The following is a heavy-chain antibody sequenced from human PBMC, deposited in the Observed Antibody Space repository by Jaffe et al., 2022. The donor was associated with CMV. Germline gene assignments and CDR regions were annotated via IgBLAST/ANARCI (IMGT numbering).Heavy chain of an antibody. J-gene: IGHJ6*02. V-gene: IGHV3-23*01. CDR2: ISGSGTST. CDR1: GFTFDSNA. CDR3: AKVVQHPAGFLEWFLKYGMDV. Sequence: EMQLLESGGGLGEPGGSLRLSCAASGFTFDSNAMVWVRQAPGKGLEWISVISGSGTSTYYADSVKGRFTISRDNSKNTLYLQMNSLRAEDTAVYYCAKVVQHPAGFLEWFLKYGMDVWGQGTTVTVSS. D-gene: IGHD3-3*01.